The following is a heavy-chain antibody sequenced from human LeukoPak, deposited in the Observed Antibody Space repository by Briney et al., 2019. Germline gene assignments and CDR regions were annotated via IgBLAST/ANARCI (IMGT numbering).Heavy chain of an antibody. D-gene: IGHD2-2*01. Sequence: SETLSLTCAVSGGSISSGGYYWSWIRQPPGKGLEWIGYIYYSGSTNYNPSLKSRVTISVDTSKNQFSLKLSSVTAADTAVYYCAGNQLPKGFDPWGQGTLVTVSS. CDR2: IYYSGST. J-gene: IGHJ5*02. CDR3: AGNQLPKGFDP. V-gene: IGHV4-61*08. CDR1: GGSISSGGYY.